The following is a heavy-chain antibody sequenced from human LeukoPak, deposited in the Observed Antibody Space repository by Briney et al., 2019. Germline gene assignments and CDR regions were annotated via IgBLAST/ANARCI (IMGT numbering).Heavy chain of an antibody. J-gene: IGHJ4*02. V-gene: IGHV5-51*01. CDR3: AREGRSSSPMDY. Sequence: PGESLKISCKGSGYTFNNNWIGWVRQMPGKGLEWLGIIYPGDSDTRYSPSFQGQVTISVDKSINTAYLQWGSLKASDTAMYYCAREGRSSSPMDYWGQGTLVTVSS. D-gene: IGHD1-26*01. CDR1: GYTFNNNW. CDR2: IYPGDSDT.